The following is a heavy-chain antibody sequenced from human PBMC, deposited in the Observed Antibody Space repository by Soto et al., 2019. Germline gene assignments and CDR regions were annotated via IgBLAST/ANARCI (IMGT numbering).Heavy chain of an antibody. CDR2: ISGSGGST. V-gene: IGHV3-23*01. Sequence: PGGSLRLSCAASGFTFSSYAMSWVRQAPGKGLDWVSAISGSGGSTYYADSVKGRFTISRDNSKNTLYLQMNSLRAEDTAVYYCAKDGITIFGVVISRYYFDYWGQGTLVTVSS. J-gene: IGHJ4*02. CDR1: GFTFSSYA. CDR3: AKDGITIFGVVISRYYFDY. D-gene: IGHD3-3*01.